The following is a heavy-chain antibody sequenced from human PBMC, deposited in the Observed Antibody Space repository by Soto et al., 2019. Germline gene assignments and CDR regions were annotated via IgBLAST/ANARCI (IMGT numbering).Heavy chain of an antibody. D-gene: IGHD6-19*01. V-gene: IGHV4-30-2*01. Sequence: SETLSLTCTVSGDSISRGAYYWTWIRQPPGKGLEWIGYIYHSGSTYYNPSLKSRVTISVDTSKNQFSLKLSSVTAADTAVYYCARQVGGWAPWYFDYWGQGTLVTVSS. CDR1: GDSISRGAYY. CDR3: ARQVGGWAPWYFDY. CDR2: IYHSGST. J-gene: IGHJ4*02.